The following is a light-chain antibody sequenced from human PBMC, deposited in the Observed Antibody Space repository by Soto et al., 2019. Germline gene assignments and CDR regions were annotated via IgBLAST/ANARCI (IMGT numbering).Light chain of an antibody. CDR1: QSVLYSSNNKNY. Sequence: DIVMTQSPDSLAVSLGERATINCKSSQSVLYSSNNKNYLAWYQQKPGQPPKLLIYWASTRESGVPDRFSGRGSGTDFTLTISRLQAEDVAVYYCQQYYSTPTFGQGTKVEIK. CDR3: QQYYSTPT. V-gene: IGKV4-1*01. J-gene: IGKJ1*01. CDR2: WAS.